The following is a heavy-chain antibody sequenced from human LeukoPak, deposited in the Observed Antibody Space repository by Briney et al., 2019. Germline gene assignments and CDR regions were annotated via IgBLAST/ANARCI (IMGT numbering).Heavy chain of an antibody. J-gene: IGHJ4*02. Sequence: PSETLSLTCTVSRGSISSFYWSWIRQPPGKGLEWIGYISYSGNTKYNPSLKGRVTISVDTSKNQFSLKLSCVTAADTAVYYCARDYGGKFDYWGQGTLVTASS. CDR3: ARDYGGKFDY. CDR1: RGSISSFY. CDR2: ISYSGNT. D-gene: IGHD4-23*01. V-gene: IGHV4-59*01.